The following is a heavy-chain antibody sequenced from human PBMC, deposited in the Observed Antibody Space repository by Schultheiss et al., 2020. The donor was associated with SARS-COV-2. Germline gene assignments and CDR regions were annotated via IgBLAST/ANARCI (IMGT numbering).Heavy chain of an antibody. CDR3: ARSGPYYYGSGSYSY. Sequence: SETLSLTCTVSGGSVRSGDYHWSWIRQPPGKGLEWIGYIYYSGSTNYNPSLKSRVTISVDTSKNQFSLKLSSVTAADTAVYYCARSGPYYYGSGSYSYWGQGTLVTVSS. V-gene: IGHV4-61*08. CDR1: GGSVRSGDYH. J-gene: IGHJ4*02. CDR2: IYYSGST. D-gene: IGHD3-10*01.